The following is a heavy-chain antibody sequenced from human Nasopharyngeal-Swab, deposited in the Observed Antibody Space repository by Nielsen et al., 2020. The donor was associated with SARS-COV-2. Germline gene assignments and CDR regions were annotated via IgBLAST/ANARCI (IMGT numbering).Heavy chain of an antibody. D-gene: IGHD6-6*01. CDR3: ARGASLEYSSSFDAFDI. CDR1: GGSISSSSYY. V-gene: IGHV4-39*01. J-gene: IGHJ3*02. CDR2: IYYSGST. Sequence: SETLSLTCTVSGGSISSSSYYWGWIRQPPGKGLEWIGSIYYSGSTYYNPSLKSRVTISVDTSKNQFSLKLSSVTAADTAVYYCARGASLEYSSSFDAFDIWGQGTMVTVSS.